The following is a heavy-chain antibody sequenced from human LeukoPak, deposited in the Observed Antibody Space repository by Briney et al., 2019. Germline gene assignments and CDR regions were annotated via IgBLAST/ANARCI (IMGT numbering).Heavy chain of an antibody. CDR3: ARGRGSGVIFYYYGMDV. D-gene: IGHD3-10*01. Sequence: SETLSLTCTVSGGSVSSGSYYWSWVRQPPGKGLEWIGYIYYSGSTNYNPSLKSRVTISVDTSKNQFSLKLSSVTAADTAVYYCARGRGSGVIFYYYGMDVWGQGTTVTVSS. J-gene: IGHJ6*02. V-gene: IGHV4-61*01. CDR2: IYYSGST. CDR1: GGSVSSGSYY.